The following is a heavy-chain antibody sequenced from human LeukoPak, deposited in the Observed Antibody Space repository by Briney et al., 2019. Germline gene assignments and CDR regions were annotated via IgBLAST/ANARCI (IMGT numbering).Heavy chain of an antibody. D-gene: IGHD6-6*01. Sequence: SETLSLTCSVSGGSISSLYWSWIRQPPGEGGEWIGYIYYTGSTNYNTSLKSRVTLFVDMSKNQFSLCLSSVTAADTAVYYCARHRAYSSSSPFDYWGQGTLVTVSS. CDR2: IYYTGST. V-gene: IGHV4-59*08. CDR3: ARHRAYSSSSPFDY. J-gene: IGHJ4*02. CDR1: GGSISSLY.